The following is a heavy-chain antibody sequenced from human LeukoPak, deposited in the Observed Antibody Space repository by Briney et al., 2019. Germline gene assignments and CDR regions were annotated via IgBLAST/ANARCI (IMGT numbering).Heavy chain of an antibody. J-gene: IGHJ4*02. V-gene: IGHV4-59*01. CDR3: ARSLPSRGSSADVFDY. Sequence: SETLSLTCTVSGGSISSYYWSWIRQPPGKGLEWIGFIYYSGSTNYNPSLKSRLTISVDTSKNQFSLKLSSVTAADTAVYYCARSLPSRGSSADVFDYWGQGALVTVSS. CDR1: GGSISSYY. CDR2: IYYSGST. D-gene: IGHD6-19*01.